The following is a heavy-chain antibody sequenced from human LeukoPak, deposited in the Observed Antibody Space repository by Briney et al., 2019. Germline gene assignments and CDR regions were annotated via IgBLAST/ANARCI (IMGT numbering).Heavy chain of an antibody. J-gene: IGHJ6*04. Sequence: SETLSLTCAVYGGSFSGYYWSWIRQPPGKGLEWIGEINHSGSTNYNPSLKSRVTISVDTSKNQFSLKLSSVTAADTAVYYCARAAWDYYYYYYGMDVWGKGTTVTVSS. V-gene: IGHV4-34*01. CDR1: GGSFSGYY. CDR2: INHSGST. CDR3: ARAAWDYYYYYYGMDV. D-gene: IGHD1-26*01.